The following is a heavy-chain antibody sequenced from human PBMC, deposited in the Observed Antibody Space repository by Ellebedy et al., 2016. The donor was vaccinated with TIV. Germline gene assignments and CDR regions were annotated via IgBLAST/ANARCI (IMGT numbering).Heavy chain of an antibody. CDR1: GYSFTTYW. CDR3: ARGGYCSSNSCYRFMYYYMDV. D-gene: IGHD2-2*01. V-gene: IGHV5-51*01. J-gene: IGHJ6*03. CDR2: IYPGDSDT. Sequence: KVSXKGSGYSFTTYWIGWVRQMPGKGLEWMGIIYPGDSDTRYSPSFQGQVTISADKSISTAYLQWSSLKASDTAMYYCARGGYCSSNSCYRFMYYYMDVWGKGTTVTVSS.